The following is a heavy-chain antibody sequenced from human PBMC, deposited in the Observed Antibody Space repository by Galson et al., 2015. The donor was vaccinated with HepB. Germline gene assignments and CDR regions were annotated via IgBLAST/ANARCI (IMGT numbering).Heavy chain of an antibody. CDR2: ISYDGSNK. D-gene: IGHD1-26*01. V-gene: IGHV3-30-3*01. CDR3: ARGGALVGATTLDY. J-gene: IGHJ4*02. Sequence: SLRLSCAASGFTFSSYAMHWVRQAPGKGLEWVAVISYDGSNKYYADSVKGRFTISRDNSKNTLYLQMNSLRAEDTAVYYCARGGALVGATTLDYWGQGTLVTVSS. CDR1: GFTFSSYA.